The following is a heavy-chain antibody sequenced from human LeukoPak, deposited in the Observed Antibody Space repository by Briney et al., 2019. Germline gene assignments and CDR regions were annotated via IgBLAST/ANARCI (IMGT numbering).Heavy chain of an antibody. Sequence: SVKVSCKASGGTFNSYAISWVRQDPGQGLEWVGGIIPIFGTANLEHMFQGRVTITTDESNSPAHNVMSRLRSDTTSQYYLARDYEAEPYYMDVWGKGTTVTVSS. CDR3: ARDYEAEPYYMDV. CDR1: GGTFNSYA. CDR2: IIPIFGTA. J-gene: IGHJ6*03. D-gene: IGHD3-3*01. V-gene: IGHV1-69*05.